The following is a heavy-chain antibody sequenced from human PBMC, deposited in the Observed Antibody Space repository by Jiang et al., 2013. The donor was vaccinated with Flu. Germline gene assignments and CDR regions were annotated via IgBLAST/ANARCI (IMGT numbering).Heavy chain of an antibody. J-gene: IGHJ4*02. CDR2: IAPILGKP. D-gene: IGHD3-9*01. CDR3: AINGGDDGPIPRRTGRPLTS. V-gene: IGHV1-69*04. Sequence: SGAEVKKPGSSVKVSCKASGGTFSIFVFTWVRQAPGQGLEWMGRIAPILGKPDYAQTFQGRVSITADKSTNTAYMELSSLRSEDTALYYCAINGGDDGPIPRRTGRPLTSWGQGTLVTVS. CDR1: GGTFSIFV.